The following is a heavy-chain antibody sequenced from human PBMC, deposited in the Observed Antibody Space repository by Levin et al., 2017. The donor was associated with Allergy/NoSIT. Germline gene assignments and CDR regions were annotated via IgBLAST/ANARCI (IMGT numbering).Heavy chain of an antibody. CDR1: GYTFSNYG. J-gene: IGHJ4*02. Sequence: ASVKVSCKASGYTFSNYGVSWVRQAPGQGLEWMGWIISDNGNTKYAQNFQGRVTMTTDTSTSTAYMELRSLTSDDTAVYYCVRDRYNYNAGIFDYWGQGTLVTVSS. V-gene: IGHV1-18*01. CDR2: IISDNGNT. CDR3: VRDRYNYNAGIFDY. D-gene: IGHD5-18*01.